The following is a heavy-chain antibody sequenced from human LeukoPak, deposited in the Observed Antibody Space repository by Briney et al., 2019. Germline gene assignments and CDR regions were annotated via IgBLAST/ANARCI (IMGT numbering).Heavy chain of an antibody. D-gene: IGHD6-19*01. J-gene: IGHJ4*02. V-gene: IGHV3-30-3*01. Sequence: GRSLRLSCAASGFTFSSYAMHWVRQAPGKGLEWVAVISYDGSNKYHADSVKGRFTISRDNSKNTLYLQMNSLRAEDTAVYYCARGKTIAVADYWGQGTLVTVSS. CDR2: ISYDGSNK. CDR3: ARGKTIAVADY. CDR1: GFTFSSYA.